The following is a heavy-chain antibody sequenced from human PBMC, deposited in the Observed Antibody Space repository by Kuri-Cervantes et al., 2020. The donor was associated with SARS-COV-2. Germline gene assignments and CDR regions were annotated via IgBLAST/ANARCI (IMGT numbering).Heavy chain of an antibody. CDR3: AREGSGYGDYVNYYYYGMDV. J-gene: IGHJ6*02. V-gene: IGHV1-46*01. CDR2: INPSGGST. D-gene: IGHD4-17*01. CDR1: GYTFTSYY. Sequence: ASVKVSCKASGYTFTSYYMHWVRQAPGQGLEWMGIINPSGGSTSYAQKFQGRVTMTRDTSTSTAYMELSSLRSEDTAVYYCAREGSGYGDYVNYYYYGMDVWGQGTTVTVSS.